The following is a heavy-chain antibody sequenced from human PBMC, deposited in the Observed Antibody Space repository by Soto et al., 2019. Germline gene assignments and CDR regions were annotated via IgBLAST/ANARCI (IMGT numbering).Heavy chain of an antibody. CDR2: IYYSGST. Sequence: SETLSLTCTVSGGSISSYYWSWIRQPPGKGLEWIGYIYYSGSTNYNPSLKSRVTISVDTSKNQFALKLSSVTAADTAVYYCARAEGVYYYYGMDVWGQGTTVTVSS. CDR1: GGSISSYY. V-gene: IGHV4-59*01. CDR3: ARAEGVYYYYGMDV. J-gene: IGHJ6*02. D-gene: IGHD3-16*01.